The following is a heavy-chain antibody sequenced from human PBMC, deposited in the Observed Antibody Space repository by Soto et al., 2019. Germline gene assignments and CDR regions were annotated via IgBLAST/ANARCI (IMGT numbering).Heavy chain of an antibody. CDR1: GGSISSGDYY. V-gene: IGHV4-30-4*01. CDR3: ARTLRSGWWYFDY. D-gene: IGHD6-19*01. Sequence: SETLSLTCTVSGGSISSGDYYWSWIRQPAGKGLEWIGYIYYSGSTYYNPSLKSRVTISVDTSKNQFSLKLSSVTAADTAVYYCARTLRSGWWYFDYWGQGTLVTVSS. J-gene: IGHJ4*02. CDR2: IYYSGST.